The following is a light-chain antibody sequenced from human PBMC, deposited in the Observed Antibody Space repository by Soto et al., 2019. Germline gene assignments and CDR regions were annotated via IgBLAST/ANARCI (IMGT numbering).Light chain of an antibody. CDR2: DAS. J-gene: IGKJ2*01. CDR3: LQHNTYPYT. CDR1: QGIRNY. V-gene: IGKV1-17*03. Sequence: DIQMTQSPSAMSASVGDRVTITCRASQGIRNYLAWFQQKPGKVPKRLIYDASNLQSGVPSRFSGSGSGTEFTLTISSLQPEDFVTYYCLQHNTYPYTFGQGTKLEIK.